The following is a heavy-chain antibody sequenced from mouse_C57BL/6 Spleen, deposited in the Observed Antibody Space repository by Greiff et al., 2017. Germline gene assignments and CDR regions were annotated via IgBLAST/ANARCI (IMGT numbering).Heavy chain of an antibody. CDR2: IYPGGGYT. V-gene: IGHV1-63*01. CDR1: GYTFTNYW. CDR3: ARGELGLGFAY. D-gene: IGHD4-1*01. Sequence: VQGVESGAELVRPGTSVKMSCKASGYTFTNYWIGWAKQRPGHGLEWIGDIYPGGGYTNYNEKFKGKATLTADKSSSTAYMQFSSLTSEDSAIYYCARGELGLGFAYWGQGTLVTVSA. J-gene: IGHJ3*01.